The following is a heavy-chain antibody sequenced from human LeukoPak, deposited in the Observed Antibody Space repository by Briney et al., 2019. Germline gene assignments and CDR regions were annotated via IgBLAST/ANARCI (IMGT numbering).Heavy chain of an antibody. CDR2: IWYDGSNK. J-gene: IGHJ4*02. CDR3: ARDPAEEDYYDSSGYFDY. V-gene: IGHV3-33*01. D-gene: IGHD3-22*01. Sequence: GGSLRLSCAASGFTFSSYGMPWVRQAPGKGLEWVAVIWYDGSNKYYADSVKGRFTISRDNSKNTLYLQMNSLRAEDTAVYYCARDPAEEDYYDSSGYFDYWGQGTLVTVSS. CDR1: GFTFSSYG.